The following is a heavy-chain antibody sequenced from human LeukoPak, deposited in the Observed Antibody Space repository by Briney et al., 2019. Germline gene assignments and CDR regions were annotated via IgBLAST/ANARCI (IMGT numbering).Heavy chain of an antibody. V-gene: IGHV3-23*01. CDR2: ISGTGVYT. CDR1: GFTFSSYA. J-gene: IGHJ4*02. D-gene: IGHD4/OR15-4a*01. Sequence: GGSLRLSCAASGFTFSSYAMSWVRQTPGKGLEWVSSISGTGVYTQYADSVKGRFTMSRDTSKNTLFLQLNYLRAEDTAMYYCTRDQGPDYAPLGSATHAYWGQGTQVVVSS. CDR3: TRDQGPDYAPLGSATHAY.